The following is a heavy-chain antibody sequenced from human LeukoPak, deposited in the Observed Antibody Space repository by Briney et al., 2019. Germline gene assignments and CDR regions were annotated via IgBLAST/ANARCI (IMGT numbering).Heavy chain of an antibody. J-gene: IGHJ3*02. D-gene: IGHD4-17*01. CDR2: ISSSSSFI. V-gene: IGHV3-21*01. CDR1: GFTFSSYS. CDR3: ARDRIIYGDYGDAFDI. Sequence: GGSLRLSCAASGFTFSSYSMNWVRQAPGRGLEWVSSISSSSSFIYYADSLKGRFTISRDNAKNSLYLQMNSLRAEDTAVYYCARDRIIYGDYGDAFDIWGQGTMVTVSS.